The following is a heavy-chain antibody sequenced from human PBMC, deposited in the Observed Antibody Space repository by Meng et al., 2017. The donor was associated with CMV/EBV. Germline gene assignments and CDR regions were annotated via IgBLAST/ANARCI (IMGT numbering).Heavy chain of an antibody. Sequence: QVQLQEAGPGLVKPSGTLSPTCTVSGGSISSYYWSWIRQPAGKGLEWIGRIYTSGSTNYNPSLKSRVTMSVDTSKNQFSLKLSSVTAADTAVYYCARGGLYYYDSSGHFDYWGQGTLVTVSS. V-gene: IGHV4-4*07. J-gene: IGHJ4*02. CDR3: ARGGLYYYDSSGHFDY. CDR2: IYTSGST. CDR1: GGSISSYY. D-gene: IGHD3-22*01.